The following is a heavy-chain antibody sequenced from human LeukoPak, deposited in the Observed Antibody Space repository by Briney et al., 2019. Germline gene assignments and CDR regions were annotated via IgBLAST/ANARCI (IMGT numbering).Heavy chain of an antibody. CDR3: AKDQEWLPAFDY. CDR1: GFTLSNYW. CDR2: IYSDGSRT. D-gene: IGHD5-18*01. J-gene: IGHJ4*02. V-gene: IGHV3-74*03. Sequence: GGSLRLSCAGSGFTLSNYWMHWVRQGPGKGLAWVSRIYSDGSRTTYADSVKGRFTISGDNSKNTLYLQMNSLRAEDTAVYYCAKDQEWLPAFDYWGQGTLVTVSS.